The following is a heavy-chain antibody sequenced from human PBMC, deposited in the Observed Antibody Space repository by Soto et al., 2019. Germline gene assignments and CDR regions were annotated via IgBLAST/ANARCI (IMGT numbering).Heavy chain of an antibody. J-gene: IGHJ5*02. Sequence: QVQLQESGPGLVKPSQTLSLTCAVSGGSITSGAYYWTWIRQHPGKGLEWIAYIHYSGRTYYNPSLSSGVTISVDTSNNQFSMKLSSVTAAATSVYYCARYYFDSSGYSNWFDPWGQGTLVTVSS. V-gene: IGHV4-31*11. CDR1: GGSITSGAYY. CDR2: IHYSGRT. D-gene: IGHD3-22*01. CDR3: ARYYFDSSGYSNWFDP.